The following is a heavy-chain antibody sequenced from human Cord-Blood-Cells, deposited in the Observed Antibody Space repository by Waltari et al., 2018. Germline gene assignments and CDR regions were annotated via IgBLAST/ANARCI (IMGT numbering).Heavy chain of an antibody. V-gene: IGHV4-39*01. CDR2: IYYSGST. CDR3: ARGGDYDFWSGYYNWFDP. Sequence: QLQLQESGPGLVKPSETLSLTCTVSGGSISSSSYYWGWIRQPPGKGLEWIGSIYYSGSTYYNPSLKSRVTISVDTSKNQFSLKLGSVTAADTAVYYCARGGDYDFWSGYYNWFDPWGQGTLVTVSS. J-gene: IGHJ5*02. D-gene: IGHD3-3*01. CDR1: GGSISSSSYY.